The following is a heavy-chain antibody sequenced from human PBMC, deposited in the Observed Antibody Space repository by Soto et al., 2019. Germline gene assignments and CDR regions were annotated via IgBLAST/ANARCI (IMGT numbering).Heavy chain of an antibody. CDR1: GGTFSSYA. Sequence: QVQLVQSGAEVKKPGSSVKVSCKASGGTFSSYAISWVRQAPGQGLEWMGGIIPIFGTANYAQKFQGRVTITADESTSTAYMELSSLRSEYTAVYYCATITREGYNGEYYFDYWGQGTLVTVSS. D-gene: IGHD2-2*01. J-gene: IGHJ4*02. V-gene: IGHV1-69*12. CDR3: ATITREGYNGEYYFDY. CDR2: IIPIFGTA.